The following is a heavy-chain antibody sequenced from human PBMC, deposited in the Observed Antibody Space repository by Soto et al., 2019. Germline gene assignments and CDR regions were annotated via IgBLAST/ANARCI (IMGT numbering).Heavy chain of an antibody. CDR3: AREITGVIAFDY. D-gene: IGHD3-16*02. Sequence: ASVKVSCKASGYNFISYAVHWVRQAPGQGFEWMGWLSAGRDDTRYTERFQDRITITRDTSANTVYMELSSLRSEDTAVYFCAREITGVIAFDYWGQGTLVTV. V-gene: IGHV1-3*01. CDR1: GYNFISYA. CDR2: LSAGRDDT. J-gene: IGHJ4*02.